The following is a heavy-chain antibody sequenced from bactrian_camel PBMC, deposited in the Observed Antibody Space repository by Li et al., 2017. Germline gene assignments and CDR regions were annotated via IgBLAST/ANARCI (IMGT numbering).Heavy chain of an antibody. CDR1: GFIFSTTA. Sequence: HVQLVESGGGLVQPGGSLRLSCAASGFIFSTTAMDWVRLAPGKGLEWVSGSYSDGSNPSYVDSVKGRFTISRDNAKNTLYLQMDSLKPEDTAVYYCAADGSYTDCSSGTCYPSPVFINWGQGTQVTVS. J-gene: IGHJ4*01. CDR2: SYSDGSNP. D-gene: IGHD6*01. CDR3: AADGSYTDCSSGTCYPSPVFIN. V-gene: IGHV3S7*01.